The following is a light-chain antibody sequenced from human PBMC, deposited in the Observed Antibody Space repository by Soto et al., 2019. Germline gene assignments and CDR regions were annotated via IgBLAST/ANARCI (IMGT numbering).Light chain of an antibody. CDR2: AGS. V-gene: IGKV3-20*01. Sequence: EIVLTQSPGTLSLSPGDRATLSCRASQSVSSTYLAWYQQKPGQGPKLIIYAGSSRATSITDRFSGIGSGTYFTLSISRLEPEGFAVYYCQQYVTSITFGGGTKVEIK. CDR3: QQYVTSIT. J-gene: IGKJ4*01. CDR1: QSVSSTY.